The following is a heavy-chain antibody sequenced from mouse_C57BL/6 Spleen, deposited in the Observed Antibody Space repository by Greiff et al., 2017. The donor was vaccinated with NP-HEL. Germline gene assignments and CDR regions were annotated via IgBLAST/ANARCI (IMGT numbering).Heavy chain of an antibody. Sequence: DVHLVESGGGLVKPGGSLKLSCAASGFTFSDYGMHWVRQAPEKGLEWVAYISSGSSTIYYADTVKGRFTISRDNAKNTLFLQMTSLRSEDTAMYYCARRYYGSSYAMDYWGQGTSVTVSS. J-gene: IGHJ4*01. CDR1: GFTFSDYG. D-gene: IGHD1-1*01. CDR3: ARRYYGSSYAMDY. V-gene: IGHV5-17*01. CDR2: ISSGSSTI.